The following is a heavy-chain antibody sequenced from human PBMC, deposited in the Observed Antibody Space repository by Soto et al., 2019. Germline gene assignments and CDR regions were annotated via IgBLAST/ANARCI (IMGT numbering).Heavy chain of an antibody. D-gene: IGHD6-6*01. CDR2: ISGSSITI. CDR3: ARFLGGIPARPFDY. CDR1: GFTFSDSY. Sequence: VQLVESGGGLVKPGGSVRLSCAASGFTFSDSYMSWVRQAPGKGLEWLSYISGSSITISHADSVKGRFTISRDNDKNSVYLQMDSLRAEDTAVYYCARFLGGIPARPFDYWGQGTLVTVS. V-gene: IGHV3-11*01. J-gene: IGHJ4*02.